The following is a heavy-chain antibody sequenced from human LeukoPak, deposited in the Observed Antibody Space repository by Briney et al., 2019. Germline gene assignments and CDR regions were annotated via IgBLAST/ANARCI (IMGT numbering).Heavy chain of an antibody. Sequence: GASVKVSXKASGYTFTSYDINWVRQATGQGLEWMGWMNPNSGNTGYAQKFQGRVTMTRNTSISTAYMELSSLRSEDTAVYYCARVDYYGSGSYLREYYYYGMDVWGQGTTVTVSS. CDR1: GYTFTSYD. CDR3: ARVDYYGSGSYLREYYYYGMDV. V-gene: IGHV1-8*01. CDR2: MNPNSGNT. J-gene: IGHJ6*02. D-gene: IGHD3-10*01.